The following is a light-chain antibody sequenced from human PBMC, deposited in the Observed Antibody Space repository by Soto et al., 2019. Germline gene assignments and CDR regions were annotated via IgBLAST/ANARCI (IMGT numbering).Light chain of an antibody. CDR2: AAS. V-gene: IGKV3-20*01. Sequence: EIVLTQSPGTLSLSPGERATLSCRASQSVSSAYLAWYQHKPGQPPTLLIYAASSRVTGIPDRFSGSGSGTDFTLTISMLEPEDFAVYYCQQYGSSSTWTFGQGTKVEIK. CDR1: QSVSSAY. J-gene: IGKJ1*01. CDR3: QQYGSSSTWT.